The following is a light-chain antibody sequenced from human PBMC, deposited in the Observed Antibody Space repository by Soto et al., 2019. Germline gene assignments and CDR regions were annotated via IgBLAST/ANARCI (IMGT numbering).Light chain of an antibody. CDR3: QQYGSSSFT. J-gene: IGKJ2*01. Sequence: EIVLTQSPGTLSLSSGERATLSCRASQSVSSSYLAWYQQKPGQAPRLLVYATSSRATGLPDRFSGSGSGTDFTLTISRLEPEDFAVYYCQQYGSSSFTFGQGTKLEIK. CDR1: QSVSSSY. CDR2: ATS. V-gene: IGKV3-20*01.